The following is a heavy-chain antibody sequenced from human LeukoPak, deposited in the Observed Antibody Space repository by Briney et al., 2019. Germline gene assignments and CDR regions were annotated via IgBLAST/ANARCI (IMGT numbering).Heavy chain of an antibody. CDR1: GGSFSGYY. Sequence: SETLSLTCAVYGGSFSGYYWSWIRQPPGKGLQWIGEINHSGSTNYNPSLKSRVTISVDTSKNQFSLKLSSVTAADTAMYYCARGGSGWYQDYWGQGTLVTVSS. V-gene: IGHV4-34*01. CDR3: ARGGSGWYQDY. J-gene: IGHJ4*02. D-gene: IGHD6-19*01. CDR2: INHSGST.